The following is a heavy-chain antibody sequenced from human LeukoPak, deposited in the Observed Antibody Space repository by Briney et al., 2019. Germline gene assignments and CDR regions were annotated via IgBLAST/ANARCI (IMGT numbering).Heavy chain of an antibody. J-gene: IGHJ4*02. V-gene: IGHV1-8*03. Sequence: ASVKVSCKASGYTFTSYDINWVRQATGQGLEWMGWMNPDSGNTGYAQKFQGRVTITRNTSISTAYMELSSLSSEDTAVFYCARGPSYLRRALDYWGQGTLVTVSS. D-gene: IGHD3-10*01. CDR1: GYTFTSYD. CDR2: MNPDSGNT. CDR3: ARGPSYLRRALDY.